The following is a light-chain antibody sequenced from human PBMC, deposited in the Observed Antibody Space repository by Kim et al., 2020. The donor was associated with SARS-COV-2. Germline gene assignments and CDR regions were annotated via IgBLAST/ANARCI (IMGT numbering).Light chain of an antibody. CDR3: SAWDRRLSAWV. CDR1: SNNVGDQG. Sequence: QTATLTCTGDSNNVGDQGATWLQQHQGHPPKLLSYRNNNRPSGISERFSASRSGNTASLTIAGLQPDDEGDYYCSAWDRRLSAWVFGEGTQLTV. CDR2: RNN. V-gene: IGLV10-54*04. J-gene: IGLJ3*02.